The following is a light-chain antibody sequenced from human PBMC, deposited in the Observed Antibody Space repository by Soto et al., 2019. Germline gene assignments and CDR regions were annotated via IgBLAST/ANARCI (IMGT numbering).Light chain of an antibody. CDR3: QHYGSSLWS. CDR1: QSISSSY. J-gene: IGKJ1*01. V-gene: IGKV3-20*01. CDR2: DVS. Sequence: EIVLTQSPATLSLSPGVRATLSCRASQSISSSYLAWYQQKPGQAPRLLIYDVSSRATGIPDRFSGSGSGTDFTLTINRLEPEDFAVYFCQHYGSSLWSFGQGTKVEIK.